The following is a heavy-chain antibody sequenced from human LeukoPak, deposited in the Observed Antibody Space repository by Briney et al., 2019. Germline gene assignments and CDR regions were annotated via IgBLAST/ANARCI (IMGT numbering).Heavy chain of an antibody. CDR3: ARQSSNTGWLT. J-gene: IGHJ4*02. CDR1: GFTFSSYA. V-gene: IGHV3-23*01. CDR2: ISGSGGST. Sequence: GGSLRLSCAASGFTFSSYAMSWVRQAPGKGLEWVSAISGSGGSTYYADSVRGRFTISRDNAKNMLYVQMNSLRAEDTAVYYCARQSSNTGWLTWGQGTLVTVSS. D-gene: IGHD2-8*02.